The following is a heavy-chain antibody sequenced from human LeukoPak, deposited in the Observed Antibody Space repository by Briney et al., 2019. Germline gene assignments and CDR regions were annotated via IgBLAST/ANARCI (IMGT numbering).Heavy chain of an antibody. J-gene: IGHJ5*02. CDR3: ARDDYDILTGNSWFDP. D-gene: IGHD3-9*01. V-gene: IGHV3-21*01. Sequence: GGSLRLSCAASGFTFSSYSMNWVRQAPGKGLEWVSSISSISSYIYYADSVKGRFTISRDNAKTSLYLQMNSLRAEDTAVYYCARDDYDILTGNSWFDPWGQGTLVTVSS. CDR1: GFTFSSYS. CDR2: ISSISSYI.